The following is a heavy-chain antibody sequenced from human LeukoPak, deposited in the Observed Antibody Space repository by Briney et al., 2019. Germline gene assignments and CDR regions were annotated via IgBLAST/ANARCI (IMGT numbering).Heavy chain of an antibody. CDR3: AREKVVPTSLLRYFDL. Sequence: SETLSLTCSVSGVSISSADNSWTWIRQHPEQGLEWIGYISHTGHTYYNPSLKSRLTISTDTSRNQFSLKLSSMTAADTAVFFCAREKVVPTSLLRYFDLWGQGTLVIVSS. J-gene: IGHJ4*02. CDR1: GVSISSADNS. CDR2: ISHTGHT. V-gene: IGHV4-31*03. D-gene: IGHD5-12*01.